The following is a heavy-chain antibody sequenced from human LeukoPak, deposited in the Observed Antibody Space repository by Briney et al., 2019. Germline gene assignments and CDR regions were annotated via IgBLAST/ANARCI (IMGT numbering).Heavy chain of an antibody. CDR1: GFTFTDYY. V-gene: IGHV3-11*04. D-gene: IGHD6-13*01. CDR3: TRRPYSSSWYYFDY. J-gene: IGHJ4*02. CDR2: ISSSGSML. Sequence: GGSLRLSCTVSGFTFTDYYMSWVRQAPGKGLEWVSYISSSGSMLHYADSVEGRFTISKDNAKNSLYLQMSSLRVEDTAVYYCTRRPYSSSWYYFDYWGQGTLVTVSS.